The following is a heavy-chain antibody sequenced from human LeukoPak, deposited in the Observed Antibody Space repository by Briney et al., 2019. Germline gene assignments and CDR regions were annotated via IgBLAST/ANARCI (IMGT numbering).Heavy chain of an antibody. CDR1: GFTFSSYW. CDR2: ITNDGSST. CDR3: ARDLGDGTPFDY. V-gene: IGHV3-74*01. Sequence: GGSLRLSCAASGFTFSSYWMHWVRQAPGKGLVWVSRITNDGSSTGDADSVKGRFTISRDNAKNTLYLQMNSLSVEDTAVYYCARDLGDGTPFDYWGQGTLVTVSS. D-gene: IGHD1-7*01. J-gene: IGHJ4*02.